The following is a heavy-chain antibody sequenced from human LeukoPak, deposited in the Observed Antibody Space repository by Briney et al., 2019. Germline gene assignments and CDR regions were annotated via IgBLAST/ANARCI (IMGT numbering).Heavy chain of an antibody. V-gene: IGHV3-21*01. D-gene: IGHD2-21*02. J-gene: IGHJ3*02. Sequence: PGGSLRLSCAASGFTVSSNYMRWVRQAPGKGLEWVSSISSSSSYIYYADSVKGRFNISRDNAKNSLYLQMNSLRAEDTAVYYCARGTVTAIWGAFDIWGQGTMVTVSS. CDR2: ISSSSSYI. CDR1: GFTVSSNY. CDR3: ARGTVTAIWGAFDI.